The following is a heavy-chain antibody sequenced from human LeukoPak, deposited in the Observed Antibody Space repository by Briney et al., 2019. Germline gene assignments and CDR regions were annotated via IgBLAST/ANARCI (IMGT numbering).Heavy chain of an antibody. Sequence: PSETLSLTCAVYGGSFSGYYWSWIRQPPGKGLEWIGEVNHSGSTNYNPSLKSRVTISVDTSKNQFSLKLSSVTAADTAVYYCARGQDCNSTSCNRAFDYWGQGTLVTVSS. D-gene: IGHD2-2*01. CDR1: GGSFSGYY. J-gene: IGHJ4*02. CDR3: ARGQDCNSTSCNRAFDY. CDR2: VNHSGST. V-gene: IGHV4-34*01.